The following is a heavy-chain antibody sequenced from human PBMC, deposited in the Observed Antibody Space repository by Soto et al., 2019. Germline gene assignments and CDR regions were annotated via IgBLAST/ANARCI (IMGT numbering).Heavy chain of an antibody. CDR1: GGSISSYY. J-gene: IGHJ5*02. CDR3: ARQKASNWFDP. Sequence: PSETLSLTCTVSGGSISSYYWSWIRQPPGKGLEWIGYIYYSGSTNYNPSLKSRVTMSVDTSKNQFSLKLSSVTAADTAVYYCARQKASNWFDPWGQGALVTVSS. V-gene: IGHV4-59*08. CDR2: IYYSGST.